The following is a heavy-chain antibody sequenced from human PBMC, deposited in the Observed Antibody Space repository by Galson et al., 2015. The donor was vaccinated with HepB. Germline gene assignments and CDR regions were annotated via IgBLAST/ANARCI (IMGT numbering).Heavy chain of an antibody. CDR3: AKEATGIAATSGWFDP. CDR1: GFTFSSYA. J-gene: IGHJ5*02. CDR2: ISGSGGST. D-gene: IGHD6-13*01. V-gene: IGHV3-23*01. Sequence: SLRLSCAASGFTFSSYAMSWVRQAPGKGLEWVSAISGSGGSTYYADSVKGRFTISRDNSKNTLYLQMNSLRAEDTAVYYCAKEATGIAATSGWFDPWGQGTLVTVSS.